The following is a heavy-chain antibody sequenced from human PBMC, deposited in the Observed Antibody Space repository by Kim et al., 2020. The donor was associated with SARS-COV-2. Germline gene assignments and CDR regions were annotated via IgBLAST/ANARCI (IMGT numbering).Heavy chain of an antibody. V-gene: IGHV1-69*01. D-gene: IGHD3-10*01. CDR3: ARGMVRGVIIMYY. J-gene: IGHJ4*02. Sequence: YAQKFQGRVTSTADESTSTAYMGLSSLRSEDTAVYYCARGMVRGVIIMYYWGQGTLVTVSS.